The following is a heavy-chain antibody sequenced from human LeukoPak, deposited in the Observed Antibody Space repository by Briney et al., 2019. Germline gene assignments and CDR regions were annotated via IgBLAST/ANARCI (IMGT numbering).Heavy chain of an antibody. J-gene: IGHJ4*02. CDR2: IYYSGST. Sequence: PSETLSLTCTVSGGSISSYYWSWIRQPPGKGLEWIGYIYYSGSTNHNPSLKSRVTISVDTSKNQFSLKLSSVTAADTAVYYCAREEMLGYCSSTSCYSPYYFDYWGQGTLVTVSS. CDR1: GGSISSYY. CDR3: AREEMLGYCSSTSCYSPYYFDY. D-gene: IGHD2-2*02. V-gene: IGHV4-59*01.